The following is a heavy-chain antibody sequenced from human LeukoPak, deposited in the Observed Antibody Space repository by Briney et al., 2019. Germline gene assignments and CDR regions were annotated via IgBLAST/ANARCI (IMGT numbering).Heavy chain of an antibody. J-gene: IGHJ4*02. CDR1: GFTFSSYG. CDR3: EKDGGSHFDY. D-gene: IGHD1-26*01. V-gene: IGHV3-30*18. Sequence: GGSLRLSCAASGFTFSSYGMHWVRQAPGKGLEWVAVISYDGSNKYYADSVKGRFTISRDNSKNTLYLQMNSLRAEDTAVYYCEKDGGSHFDYWGQGTLVTVSS. CDR2: ISYDGSNK.